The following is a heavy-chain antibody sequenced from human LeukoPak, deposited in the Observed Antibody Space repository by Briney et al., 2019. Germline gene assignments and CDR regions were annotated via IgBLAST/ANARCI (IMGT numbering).Heavy chain of an antibody. CDR3: ATSKGLKGAFDF. CDR1: GYTFTSFG. J-gene: IGHJ3*01. Sequence: ASVKVSCKASGYTFTSFGISWVRQAPGQGPEWMGWISAYNGNTNYVQKFQGRVTMTTDTSTNTAYMELSSLRSGDTAVYYCATSKGLKGAFDFWGQGTMVTVSS. CDR2: ISAYNGNT. V-gene: IGHV1-18*01.